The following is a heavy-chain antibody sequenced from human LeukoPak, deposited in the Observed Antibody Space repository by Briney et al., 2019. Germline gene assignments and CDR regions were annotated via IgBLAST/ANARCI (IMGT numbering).Heavy chain of an antibody. CDR3: AIPSSSSTYYYYYMDV. D-gene: IGHD6-6*01. CDR2: IFYSGST. J-gene: IGHJ6*03. CDR1: GGSISSYY. Sequence: SETLSLTCTVSGGSISSYYWGWIRQPPGKGLEWIGNIFYSGSTYYSPSLKSRVTISLDTSKNQFSLKLSSVTAADTAVYYCAIPSSSSTYYYYYMDVWGKGTTVTVSS. V-gene: IGHV4-59*04.